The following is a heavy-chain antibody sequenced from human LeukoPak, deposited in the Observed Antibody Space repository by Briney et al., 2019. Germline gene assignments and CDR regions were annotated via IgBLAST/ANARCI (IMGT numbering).Heavy chain of an antibody. Sequence: SETLSLTCTVSDGSISSYYWSWIRQPPGKGLEWIGYIYYSGSTNYNPSLKSRVTISVDTSKNQFSLKLSSVTAADTAVYYCARGYCSGGSCHDYYGMDVWGQGTTVTVSS. CDR1: DGSISSYY. J-gene: IGHJ6*02. D-gene: IGHD2-15*01. V-gene: IGHV4-59*01. CDR3: ARGYCSGGSCHDYYGMDV. CDR2: IYYSGST.